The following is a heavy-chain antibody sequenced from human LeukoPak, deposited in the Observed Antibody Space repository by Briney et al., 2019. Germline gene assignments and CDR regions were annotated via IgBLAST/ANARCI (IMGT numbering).Heavy chain of an antibody. D-gene: IGHD3-3*01. CDR3: AKSLDFWSGYYLH. V-gene: IGHV3-23*01. CDR1: GFTFSNYA. Sequence: QPGGSLRLSCAASGFTFSNYAMNWVRQAPGKGLGWVSAISGSGGSTYYADSVKGRFTISRDNSKNTLYLQMKSLRAEDTAVYYCAKSLDFWSGYYLHWGQGTLVTVSS. J-gene: IGHJ4*02. CDR2: ISGSGGST.